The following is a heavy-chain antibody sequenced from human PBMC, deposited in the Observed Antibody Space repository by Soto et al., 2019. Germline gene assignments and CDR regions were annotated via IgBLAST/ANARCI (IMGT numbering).Heavy chain of an antibody. Sequence: EVQLVESGGGLVQPGGSLGLSCAASGFTFSSYSMNWVRQAPGKGLEWVSYISSSSSTIYYADSVKGRFTISRDNAKNSLYLQMNSLRAEDTAVYYCARDSSGWKFDYWGQGTLVTVSS. CDR2: ISSSSSTI. J-gene: IGHJ4*02. V-gene: IGHV3-48*01. CDR3: ARDSSGWKFDY. D-gene: IGHD6-19*01. CDR1: GFTFSSYS.